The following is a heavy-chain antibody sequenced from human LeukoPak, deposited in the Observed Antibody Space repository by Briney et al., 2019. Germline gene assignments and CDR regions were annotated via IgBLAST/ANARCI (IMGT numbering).Heavy chain of an antibody. J-gene: IGHJ6*03. Sequence: SXXLSLTCAVYGGSFSGYYWSWVRQPPGKGLEWIGEINQSGSTNYNPSLKSRVTISVDTSKNQFSLKLSSVTAADTAVYYCARIYGDTAMVVYYYYYMDVWGKGTTVTVSS. CDR1: GGSFSGYY. CDR3: ARIYGDTAMVVYYYYYMDV. D-gene: IGHD5-18*01. V-gene: IGHV4-34*01. CDR2: INQSGST.